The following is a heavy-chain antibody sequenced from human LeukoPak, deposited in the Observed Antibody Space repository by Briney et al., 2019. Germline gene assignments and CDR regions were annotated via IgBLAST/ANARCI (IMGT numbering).Heavy chain of an antibody. CDR3: ARVLEIAVAGPFDY. Sequence: PSETLSLTCAVYGGSFSGYYWSWIRQPPGKGLEWIGEINHSGSTNYNPSLKSRVTISVDTSKNQFSLKLSPVTAADTAVYYCARVLEIAVAGPFDYWGQGTLVTVSS. D-gene: IGHD6-19*01. V-gene: IGHV4-34*01. CDR2: INHSGST. J-gene: IGHJ4*02. CDR1: GGSFSGYY.